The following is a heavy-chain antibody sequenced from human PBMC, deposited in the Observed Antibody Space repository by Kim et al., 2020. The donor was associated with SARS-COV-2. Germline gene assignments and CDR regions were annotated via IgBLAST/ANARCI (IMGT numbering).Heavy chain of an antibody. V-gene: IGHV3-7*01. CDR2: IKGDGSEK. CDR1: GFTFTSYW. D-gene: IGHD3-3*01. Sequence: GGSLRLSCAASGFTFTSYWMSWVRQAPGKGLEWVANIKGDGSEKWYVDSVKGRFTISRDNAKNSLFLQMNSLKAEDTAVYYCERDFGGDWGHGTMDTVSS. J-gene: IGHJ3*01. CDR3: ERDFGGD.